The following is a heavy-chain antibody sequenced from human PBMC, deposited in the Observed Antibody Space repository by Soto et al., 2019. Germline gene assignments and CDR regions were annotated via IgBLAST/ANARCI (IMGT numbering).Heavy chain of an antibody. CDR2: IYYSGSP. CDR3: ARGRALYSNYDS. V-gene: IGHV4-31*03. Sequence: QVQLQESGPGLVKPSQTLSLTCTVSGGSISSGDYFWSWIRQYQGKGLEWIGYIYYSGSPYYTPSLKTRVTISLDTSKSQFSLKLSSMTAADTAVYYCARGRALYSNYDSWGQGTLVTVSS. CDR1: GGSISSGDYF. J-gene: IGHJ5*01. D-gene: IGHD4-4*01.